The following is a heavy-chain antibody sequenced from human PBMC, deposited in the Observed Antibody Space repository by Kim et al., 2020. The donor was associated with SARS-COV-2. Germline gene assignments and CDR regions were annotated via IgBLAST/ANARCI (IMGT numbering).Heavy chain of an antibody. CDR3: ARDIRIQLWQYFDY. D-gene: IGHD5-18*01. CDR2: IYYSGST. Sequence: SETLSLTCTVSGGSISSSSYYWGWLRQPPGKGLVWIGSIYYSGSTYYNPSLKSRVTISVDTSKNQFSLKLSSVTAADTAVYYCARDIRIQLWQYFDYWGQGTLVTVSS. J-gene: IGHJ4*02. CDR1: GGSISSSSYY. V-gene: IGHV4-39*07.